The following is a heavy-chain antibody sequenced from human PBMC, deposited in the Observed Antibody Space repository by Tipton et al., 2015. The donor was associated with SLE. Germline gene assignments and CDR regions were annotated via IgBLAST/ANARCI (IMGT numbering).Heavy chain of an antibody. V-gene: IGHV4-34*01. Sequence: TLSLTCAVYGGSFSGYYWSWIRQSPGKGLEWIGDINHSGSTNYNPSLKSRVTISVDTSKNQFSLRLSSVTAADTAVYYCVRQRTIGGKDYGMDVWGQGTTVTVSS. J-gene: IGHJ6*02. CDR3: VRQRTIGGKDYGMDV. D-gene: IGHD3-16*01. CDR2: INHSGST. CDR1: GGSFSGYY.